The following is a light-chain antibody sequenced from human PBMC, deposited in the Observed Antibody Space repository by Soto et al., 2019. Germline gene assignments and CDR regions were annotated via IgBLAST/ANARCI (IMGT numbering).Light chain of an antibody. CDR1: QSVSSY. J-gene: IGKJ1*01. CDR3: QQRRYWPVT. CDR2: DAS. Sequence: EIVLTQSPAILSMSPEERATLSCRASQSVSSYFAWYQQKPGQAPRLLIYDASNRATGVPARFSGSGSGTNFTLTISSLEPEDFAVYYCQQRRYWPVTFGQGTKVDIK. V-gene: IGKV3-11*01.